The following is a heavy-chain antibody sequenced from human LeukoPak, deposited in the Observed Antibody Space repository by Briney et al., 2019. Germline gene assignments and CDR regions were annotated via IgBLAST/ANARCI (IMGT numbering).Heavy chain of an antibody. CDR2: INHSGST. D-gene: IGHD3-22*01. CDR1: GGSFSGYY. Sequence: SETLSLTCAVYGGSFSGYYWSWIRQLPGKGLEWIGEINHSGSTNYNPSLKSRVTISVDTSKNQFSLKLSSVTAADTAVYYCARPLNALYYYDSREVDAFDIWGQGTMVTVSS. J-gene: IGHJ3*02. V-gene: IGHV4-34*01. CDR3: ARPLNALYYYDSREVDAFDI.